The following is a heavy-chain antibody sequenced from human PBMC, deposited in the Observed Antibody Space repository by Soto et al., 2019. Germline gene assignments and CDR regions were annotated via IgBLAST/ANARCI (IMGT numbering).Heavy chain of an antibody. V-gene: IGHV3-23*01. CDR2: VRRSADTT. Sequence: GGSLRLSCAASGFTFSNYAMSWVRQAPGKGLEWVSSVRRSADTTYYADSVKGRFTISRDNSKNTLYLQMNSLRAEDTAIYYCAKVLGIVVVPAAMTKAASYWGQGTLVTVSS. D-gene: IGHD2-2*01. CDR1: GFTFSNYA. J-gene: IGHJ4*02. CDR3: AKVLGIVVVPAAMTKAASY.